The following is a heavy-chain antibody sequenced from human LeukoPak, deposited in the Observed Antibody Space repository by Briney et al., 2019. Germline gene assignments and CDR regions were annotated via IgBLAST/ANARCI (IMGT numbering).Heavy chain of an antibody. V-gene: IGHV1-18*01. Sequence: EASVKVSCKASGGTFSSYAISWVRQAPGQGLEWMGWISAYNGNTNYAQKLQGRVTMTTDTSTSTAYMELRSLRSDDTAVYYCARDRTRVVRSHYMDVWGKGTTVTVSS. CDR2: ISAYNGNT. CDR1: GGTFSSYA. CDR3: ARDRTRVVRSHYMDV. J-gene: IGHJ6*03. D-gene: IGHD3-10*02.